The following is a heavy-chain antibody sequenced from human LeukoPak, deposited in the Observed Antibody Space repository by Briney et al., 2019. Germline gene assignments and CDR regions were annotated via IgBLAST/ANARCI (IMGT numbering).Heavy chain of an antibody. Sequence: ASVKVSCKASGYTLTNYAMNWVRQAPGQGLEWMGWINTNTGNPTYAQGFTGRFVFSLDTSVSTAYLQISSLKAEDTAVYYCARDSTGTTEYGMDVWGQGTTVTVSS. CDR3: ARDSTGTTEYGMDV. V-gene: IGHV7-4-1*02. CDR2: INTNTGNP. D-gene: IGHD1-1*01. J-gene: IGHJ6*02. CDR1: GYTLTNYA.